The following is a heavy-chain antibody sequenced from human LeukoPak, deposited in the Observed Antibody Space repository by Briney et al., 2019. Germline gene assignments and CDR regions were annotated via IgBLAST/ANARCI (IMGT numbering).Heavy chain of an antibody. V-gene: IGHV3-21*01. CDR2: ISSSSSYI. D-gene: IGHD2-21*02. Sequence: GGSLRLSCAASGFTFSSYSMNWVRQAPGKGLEWVSSISSSSSYIYYADSVKGRFTISRDNAKNSLYLQMNSLRAEDTAVYYCARDRRADCTNWFDPWGQGTLVTVSS. J-gene: IGHJ5*02. CDR3: ARDRRADCTNWFDP. CDR1: GFTFSSYS.